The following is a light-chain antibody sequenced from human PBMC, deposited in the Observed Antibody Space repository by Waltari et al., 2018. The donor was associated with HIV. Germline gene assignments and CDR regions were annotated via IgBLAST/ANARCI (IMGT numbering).Light chain of an antibody. CDR1: QDIDDD. Sequence: ETTLTQSTAFVSATPGDKVTISCKASQDIDDDINWYQQKPGEPSIFIIEEANTLGPGIPPRFSGSGYGTELTLTINYMKSEDAAYYFCLQHDNFPWTFGQGTKVEIK. CDR3: LQHDNFPWT. V-gene: IGKV5-2*01. J-gene: IGKJ1*01. CDR2: EAN.